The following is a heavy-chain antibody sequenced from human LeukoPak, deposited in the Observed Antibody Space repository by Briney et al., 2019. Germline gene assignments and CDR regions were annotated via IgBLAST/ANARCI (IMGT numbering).Heavy chain of an antibody. J-gene: IGHJ4*02. CDR1: GFTFSSYS. CDR3: ASKRWLQSSFDY. V-gene: IGHV3-21*01. Sequence: GGSLRLSCAASGFTFSSYSMNWVRQAPGKGLERVSSISSSSSYIYYADSVKGRFTISRDNAKNTVYLQMNSLRAEDTAVYYCASKRWLQSSFDYWGQGTLVTVSS. D-gene: IGHD5-24*01. CDR2: ISSSSSYI.